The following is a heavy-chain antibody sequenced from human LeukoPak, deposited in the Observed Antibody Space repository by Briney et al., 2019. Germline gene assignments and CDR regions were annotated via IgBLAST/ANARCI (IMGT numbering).Heavy chain of an antibody. V-gene: IGHV1-18*01. CDR1: GYTFTSYG. J-gene: IGHJ6*02. CDR3: ARDPGIVGATTPYYYYYGMDV. D-gene: IGHD1-26*01. Sequence: ASVKVSCKASGYTFTSYGISWVRQAPGQGLEWMGWISAYNGNTNYAQKLQGRVTMTTDTSTSTAYMELRSLRSDDTAVYYCARDPGIVGATTPYYYYYGMDVWGRGTTVTVSS. CDR2: ISAYNGNT.